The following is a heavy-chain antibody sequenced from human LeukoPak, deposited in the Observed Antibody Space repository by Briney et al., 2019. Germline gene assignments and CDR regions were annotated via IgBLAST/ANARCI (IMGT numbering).Heavy chain of an antibody. Sequence: GGSLRLSCAASGSTFNNYAMNWVRQAPGKGPEWVSAISGSGGDTYYADSVKGRFTISRDNSKNTLYLQMNSLRAEDTAVYYCAKETVDSSGWYLYYYYYGMDVWGQGTTVTVSS. J-gene: IGHJ6*02. D-gene: IGHD6-19*01. V-gene: IGHV3-23*01. CDR2: ISGSGGDT. CDR1: GSTFNNYA. CDR3: AKETVDSSGWYLYYYYYGMDV.